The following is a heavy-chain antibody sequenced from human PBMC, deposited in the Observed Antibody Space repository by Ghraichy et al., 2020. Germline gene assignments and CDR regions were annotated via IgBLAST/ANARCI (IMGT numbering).Heavy chain of an antibody. D-gene: IGHD6-13*01. J-gene: IGHJ4*01. CDR3: ARGRAPWYSSSDYYFDY. V-gene: IGHV4-59*09. Sequence: YRGSTNNNHSLKSRVTISVDTSKNQFSLKLSSVTAADTAVYYCARGRAPWYSSSDYYFDYSG. CDR2: YRGST.